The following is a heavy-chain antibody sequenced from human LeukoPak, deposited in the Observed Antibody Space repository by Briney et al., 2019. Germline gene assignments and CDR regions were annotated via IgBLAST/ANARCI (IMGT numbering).Heavy chain of an antibody. CDR1: GGSFSGYY. V-gene: IGHV4-34*01. J-gene: IGHJ6*03. CDR3: ARRLVVPARPFYYYYYYMDV. CDR2: INHSGST. Sequence: PSETLSLTCAVYGGSFSGYYWSWIRQPPGKGLEWIGEINHSGSTNYNPSLKSRVTISVDTSKNQFSLKLSSVTAADTAVYYCARRLVVPARPFYYYYYYMDVWGKGTTVTISS. D-gene: IGHD2-2*01.